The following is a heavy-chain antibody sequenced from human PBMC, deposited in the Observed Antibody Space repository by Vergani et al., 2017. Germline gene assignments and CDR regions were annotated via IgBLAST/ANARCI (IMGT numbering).Heavy chain of an antibody. D-gene: IGHD6-19*01. CDR1: GGSISSSSYY. Sequence: QLQLQESGPGLVKPSETLSLTCTVSGGSISSSSYYWGWIRQPPGKGLEWIGSIYYSGSTYYNPSLKSRVTISVDTSKNQFSLKLSSVTAADTAVYYCARLDLYSSGWLEPADDAFDIWGQGTMVTVSS. CDR2: IYYSGST. V-gene: IGHV4-39*01. CDR3: ARLDLYSSGWLEPADDAFDI. J-gene: IGHJ3*02.